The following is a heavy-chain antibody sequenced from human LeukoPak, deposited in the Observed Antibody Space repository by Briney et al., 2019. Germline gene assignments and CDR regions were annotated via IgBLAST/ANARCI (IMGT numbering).Heavy chain of an antibody. CDR3: AKDQVYYGSGDPNWFDP. CDR1: GFTFSSYA. Sequence: GGSLRLSCAASGFTFSSYAMHWVRQAPGKGLEWVAVISYDGSNKYYADSVKGRFTISRDNSKNTLYLQMNSLRAEDTAVYYCAKDQVYYGSGDPNWFDPWGQGTLVTVSS. V-gene: IGHV3-30*04. CDR2: ISYDGSNK. D-gene: IGHD3-10*01. J-gene: IGHJ5*02.